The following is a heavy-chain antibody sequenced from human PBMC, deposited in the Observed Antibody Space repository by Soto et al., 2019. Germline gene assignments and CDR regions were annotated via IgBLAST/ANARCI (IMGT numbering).Heavy chain of an antibody. V-gene: IGHV1-46*03. D-gene: IGHD1-26*01. CDR1: GYTFTSYY. CDR2: INPSGGST. Sequence: QVQLVQSGAEVKKPGASVKVSCKASGYTFTSYYMHWVRQAPGQGLEWMGIINPSGGSTSYAQKFQGRVTMTRDTSTSTLYMELSSLRSAATAVYYCASSDSGSHSAKTLGHSRGMDVWGQGTPVTVSS. J-gene: IGHJ6*02. CDR3: ASSDSGSHSAKTLGHSRGMDV.